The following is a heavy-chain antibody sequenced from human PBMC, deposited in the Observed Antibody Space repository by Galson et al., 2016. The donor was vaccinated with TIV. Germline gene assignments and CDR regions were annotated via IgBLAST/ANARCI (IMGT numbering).Heavy chain of an antibody. D-gene: IGHD3-16*02. V-gene: IGHV2-70*04. J-gene: IGHJ3*02. CDR3: ARMYRHGFDI. Sequence: PAPVKPTQTLTLTCSVSGFSLTTTGMRVSWIRQPPGGALEWLARIDWEDDKFYSPSLKTRLSISKDTSNNQVGLTMTNMDPVDTATYYCARMYRHGFDIWGQGTMVTVS. CDR2: IDWEDDK. CDR1: GFSLTTTGMR.